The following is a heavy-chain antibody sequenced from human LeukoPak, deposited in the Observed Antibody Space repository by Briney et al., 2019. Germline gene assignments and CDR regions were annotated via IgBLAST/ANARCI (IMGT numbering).Heavy chain of an antibody. V-gene: IGHV3-11*01. Sequence: GGSLRLSCAASGFTFSDYYMSWIRHAAGKGLEPVSYISSSGSTIYYAVSVKGRFTISRDNAKNSLYLQMNSLRAEDTAVYYCAREQTQGLYAYFDYWGQGTLVTVSS. CDR3: AREQTQGLYAYFDY. D-gene: IGHD5/OR15-5a*01. CDR1: GFTFSDYY. J-gene: IGHJ4*02. CDR2: ISSSGSTI.